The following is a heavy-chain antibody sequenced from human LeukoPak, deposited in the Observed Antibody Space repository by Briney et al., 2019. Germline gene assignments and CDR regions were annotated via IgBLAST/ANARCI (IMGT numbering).Heavy chain of an antibody. Sequence: ASVKVSCKASGYTFTSYYMHWVRQAPGQGLEWMGIINPSGGSTSYAQKFQGRVTMTRDMSTSTVYMELSSLRSDDTAVYYCARRRIAAAGTGLTLDYWGQGTLVTVSS. V-gene: IGHV1-46*01. CDR3: ARRRIAAAGTGLTLDY. CDR1: GYTFTSYY. D-gene: IGHD6-13*01. J-gene: IGHJ4*02. CDR2: INPSGGST.